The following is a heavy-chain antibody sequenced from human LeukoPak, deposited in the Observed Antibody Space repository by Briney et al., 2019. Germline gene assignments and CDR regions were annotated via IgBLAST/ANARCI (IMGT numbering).Heavy chain of an antibody. CDR1: GGSISSYY. CDR2: RYYSGST. Sequence: PSETLSLTCTVSGGSISSYYWSWIRQPPGKGLEWIGYRYYSGSTNYNPSLKSRVTISVDTSKNQFSLKLSSVTAADTAVYYCARDSTSLTAVPGRWFDPWGQGTLVTVSS. CDR3: ARDSTSLTAVPGRWFDP. J-gene: IGHJ5*02. V-gene: IGHV4-59*01. D-gene: IGHD2-2*01.